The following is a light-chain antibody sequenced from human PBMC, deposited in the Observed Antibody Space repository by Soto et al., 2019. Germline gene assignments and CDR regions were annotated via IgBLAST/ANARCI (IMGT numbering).Light chain of an antibody. V-gene: IGKV3-20*01. CDR1: QSVSSNY. Sequence: EIVLTQSPGTLSLSPGXRATLSCRASQSVSSNYLAWYQQKPGQAPRLLIYGASSRATGIPDRFSRSGSGTNFSLTIMRLEPEDFAVHYCQQYVSSYPWTFAQETKV. CDR2: GAS. J-gene: IGKJ1*01. CDR3: QQYVSSYPWT.